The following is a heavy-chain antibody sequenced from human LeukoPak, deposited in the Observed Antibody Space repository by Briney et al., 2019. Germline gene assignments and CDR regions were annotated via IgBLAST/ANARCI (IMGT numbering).Heavy chain of an antibody. CDR3: ARGIGLVGATFYFDD. D-gene: IGHD1-26*01. J-gene: IGHJ4*02. CDR1: GGSFSGYY. V-gene: IGHV4-34*01. CDR2: IYHSGST. Sequence: SETLSLTCAVYGGSFSGYYWSWIRLPPGKGLEWIGYIYHSGSTNYNPSLKSRVTFSIDSSKNQFSLRLNSVTAADTALYFCARGIGLVGATFYFDDWGQGTLVTVSS.